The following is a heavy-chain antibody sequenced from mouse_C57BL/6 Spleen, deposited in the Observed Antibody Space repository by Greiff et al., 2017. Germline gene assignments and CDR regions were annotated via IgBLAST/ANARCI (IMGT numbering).Heavy chain of an antibody. J-gene: IGHJ3*01. Sequence: DVMLVESGEGLVKPGGSLQLSCAASGFTFSSYAMSWVRQTPEKRLEWVAYISSGGDYIYYADTVKGRFTISRDNARNTLYLQMSSLKSEDTAMYYCTRDDGSSWAGWFAYWGQGTLVTVSA. CDR1: GFTFSSYA. CDR3: TRDDGSSWAGWFAY. V-gene: IGHV5-9-1*02. CDR2: ISSGGDYI. D-gene: IGHD1-1*01.